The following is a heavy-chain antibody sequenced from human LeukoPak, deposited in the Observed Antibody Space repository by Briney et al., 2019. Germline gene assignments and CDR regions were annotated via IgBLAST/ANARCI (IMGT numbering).Heavy chain of an antibody. CDR1: GFTFDDYG. Sequence: PGGSLRLSCAASGFTFDDYGMSWVRQAPGKGLEWVSGINWNGGSTGYADSVKGRFTISRDNAKNSLYQQMNSLRAEDTALYYCARAGSGYSYGYGNWYFDLWGRGTLVTVSS. CDR2: INWNGGST. CDR3: ARAGSGYSYGYGNWYFDL. V-gene: IGHV3-20*04. J-gene: IGHJ2*01. D-gene: IGHD5-18*01.